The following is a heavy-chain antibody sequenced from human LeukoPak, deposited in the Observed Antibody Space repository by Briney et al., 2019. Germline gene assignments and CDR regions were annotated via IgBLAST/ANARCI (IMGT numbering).Heavy chain of an antibody. D-gene: IGHD1-26*01. J-gene: IGHJ4*02. CDR2: SSYSGTA. Sequence: SETLSLTCAVFGGSISSYGYFWGWIRQPPGKGLEWIASSSYSGTAYYNPSLKSRVTISVDTSKTQFSLKLSSVTAADTAVYYCARPSLGPTGVDFWGQGTLVTVSS. CDR1: GGSISSYGYF. CDR3: ARPSLGPTGVDF. V-gene: IGHV4-39*01.